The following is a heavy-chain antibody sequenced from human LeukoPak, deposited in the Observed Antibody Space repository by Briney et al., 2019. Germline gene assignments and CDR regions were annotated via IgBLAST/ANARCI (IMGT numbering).Heavy chain of an antibody. CDR1: GFTFSSYW. V-gene: IGHV3-74*01. CDR2: INSDGSST. CDR3: ARAGNSSSRRYFDY. D-gene: IGHD6-6*01. J-gene: IGHJ4*02. Sequence: GGSLRLSCAASGFTFSSYWMHWLRHAAGKGLVWVSRINSDGSSTNYAHSVKGRFTISRDNAKNTLSLQMNGLRAEDTAVYYCARAGNSSSRRYFDYWGQGTLVTVSS.